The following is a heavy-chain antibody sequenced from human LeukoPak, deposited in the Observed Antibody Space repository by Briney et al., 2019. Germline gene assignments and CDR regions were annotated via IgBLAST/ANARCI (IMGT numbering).Heavy chain of an antibody. CDR1: GFTFSSYG. V-gene: IGHV3-30*02. CDR2: IHYDGSNK. CDR3: AKDASSGFTGYFDY. Sequence: PGGSLRLSCAASGFTFSSYGMHWVRQAPGKGLEWVAFIHYDGSNKYYADSVKGRFTISRDNSKNTLYLQMNSLRAEDTAVYYCAKDASSGFTGYFDYWGQGTLVTVSS. J-gene: IGHJ4*02. D-gene: IGHD6-19*01.